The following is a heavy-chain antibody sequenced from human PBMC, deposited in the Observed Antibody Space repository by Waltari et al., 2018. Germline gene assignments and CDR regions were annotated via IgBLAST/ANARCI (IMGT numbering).Heavy chain of an antibody. CDR2: IIPILGIA. Sequence: QVQLVQSGAEVKKPGSSVKVSCKASGGTFSSYTIRWVRKAPGHGLEWMGRIIPILGIANYAQKFQGRVTITADKSTSTAYMELSSLRSEDTAVYYCARLYCSGGSCYGVDDAFDIWGQGTMVTVSS. V-gene: IGHV1-69*02. D-gene: IGHD2-15*01. CDR3: ARLYCSGGSCYGVDDAFDI. CDR1: GGTFSSYT. J-gene: IGHJ3*02.